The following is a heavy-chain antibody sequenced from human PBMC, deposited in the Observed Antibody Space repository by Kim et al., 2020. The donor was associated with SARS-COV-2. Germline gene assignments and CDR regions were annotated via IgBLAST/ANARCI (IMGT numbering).Heavy chain of an antibody. CDR2: IYSGGST. CDR1: GFTVSSNY. D-gene: IGHD3-10*01. J-gene: IGHJ4*02. Sequence: GGSLRLSCAASGFTVSSNYMNWVRQAPGKGLEWVSIIYSGGSTYYADSVRDRLTISRDNSKNMLQFQKNSQRAEDTAVYYCARVVYYGSGESYLDYWGQG. CDR3: ARVVYYGSGESYLDY. V-gene: IGHV3-66*01.